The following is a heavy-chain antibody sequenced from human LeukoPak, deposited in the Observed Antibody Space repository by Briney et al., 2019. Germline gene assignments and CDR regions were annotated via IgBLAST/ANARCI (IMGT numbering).Heavy chain of an antibody. CDR3: STGGGTHDY. V-gene: IGHV3-15*01. J-gene: IGHJ4*02. CDR2: IRSRSAGGTT. CDR1: GLTFNNAG. D-gene: IGHD2-15*01. Sequence: PGGSLRLSCAAWGLTFNNAGMSWVRQAPGKGLEWVGRIRSRSAGGTTDYGAPVKGRFTISRDDSKNTLYLQMNSLKTEDTAVYYCSTGGGTHDYWGQGTLVTVSS.